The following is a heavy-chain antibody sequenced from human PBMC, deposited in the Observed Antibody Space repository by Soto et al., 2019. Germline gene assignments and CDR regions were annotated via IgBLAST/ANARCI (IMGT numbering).Heavy chain of an antibody. V-gene: IGHV4-34*01. D-gene: IGHD3-9*01. CDR1: GVSFSGYY. Sequence: SETLSLTCAVYGVSFSGYYWSWIRQPPGKGLEWIGEINHSGSTNYNPSLKSRVTISVDTSKNQFSLKLSSVTAADTAVYYCARSTLDYDILTGYPDYYYYMDVWGKGTTVTVSS. CDR3: ARSTLDYDILTGYPDYYYYMDV. J-gene: IGHJ6*03. CDR2: INHSGST.